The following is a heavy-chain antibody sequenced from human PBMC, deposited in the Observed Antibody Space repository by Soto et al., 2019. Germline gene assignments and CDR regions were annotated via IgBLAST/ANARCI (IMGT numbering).Heavy chain of an antibody. V-gene: IGHV4-59*08. D-gene: IGHD6-13*01. CDR1: GGSISSHY. CDR3: ARPRGIAPAVWYFDL. CDR2: IYYSGIT. J-gene: IGHJ2*01. Sequence: QVQLQESGPGLVKPSETLSLTCTVSGGSISSHYWSWIRQPPGRGLEWIGFIYYSGITDSNPSLKSRLTISLDTSKSQLSLTLSSVTAADTAVYYCARPRGIAPAVWYFDLWGRGTVVTVSS.